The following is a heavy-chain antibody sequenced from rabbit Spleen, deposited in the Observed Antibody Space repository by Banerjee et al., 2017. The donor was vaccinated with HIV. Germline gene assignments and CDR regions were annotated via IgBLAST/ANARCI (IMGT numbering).Heavy chain of an antibody. CDR2: IGAGSGNT. D-gene: IGHD6-1*01. CDR1: GFSFSNGYY. CDR3: ASAYSDVYFDL. J-gene: IGHJ4*01. V-gene: IGHV1S40*01. Sequence: QQLVESGGGLVKPGASLTLTCTASGFSFSNGYYMSWVRQAPGKGLEWIGCIGAGSGNTYYASWAKGRFTISKTSSTTVTLQMTSLTAVDTATYFCASAYSDVYFDLWGPGTLVTVS.